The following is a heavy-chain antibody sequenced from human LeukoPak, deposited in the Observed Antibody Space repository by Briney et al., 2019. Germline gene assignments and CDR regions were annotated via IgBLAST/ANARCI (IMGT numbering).Heavy chain of an antibody. CDR1: GFTFSGYS. D-gene: IGHD2-21*02. CDR3: ARKIAYCGGDCYSLGAFDI. V-gene: IGHV3-48*01. J-gene: IGHJ3*02. Sequence: GGSLRLSCAASGFTFSGYSMNWVRQAPGKGLEWVSYISSSSSVLHYADSVKGRFTISRDNAKNTMYLQMNSLRAEDTAVYYCARKIAYCGGDCYSLGAFDIWGQGTMVTVSS. CDR2: ISSSSSVL.